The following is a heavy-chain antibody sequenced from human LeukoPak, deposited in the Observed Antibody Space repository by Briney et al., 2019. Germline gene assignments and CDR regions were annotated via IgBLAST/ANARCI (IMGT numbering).Heavy chain of an antibody. J-gene: IGHJ3*02. D-gene: IGHD2-2*01. V-gene: IGHV1-69*05. CDR3: ASYYCSSTSCSQPDAFDI. CDR2: IIPIFGTA. Sequence: VASVKVSCKASGGTFSSYAISWVRPAPGQRLEWMGGIIPIFGTANYAQKFQGRVTITTDESTSTAYKELSSLRSEDTAVYYCASYYCSSTSCSQPDAFDIWGQGTMVTVSS. CDR1: GGTFSSYA.